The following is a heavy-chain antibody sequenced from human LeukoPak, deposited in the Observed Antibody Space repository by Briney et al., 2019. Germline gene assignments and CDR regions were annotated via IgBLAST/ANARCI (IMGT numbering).Heavy chain of an antibody. D-gene: IGHD6-19*01. Sequence: SETLSLTCTVSGASISSYYWCWVRQPAGKGLEWFGCMYTRGITSYNPSLKSRVTVSVDTSKNQFSLKLTSVTAADTAVYYCARQIAVAGKPGFDYWGQGTLVTVSS. CDR2: MYTRGIT. J-gene: IGHJ4*02. V-gene: IGHV4-4*07. CDR3: ARQIAVAGKPGFDY. CDR1: GASISSYY.